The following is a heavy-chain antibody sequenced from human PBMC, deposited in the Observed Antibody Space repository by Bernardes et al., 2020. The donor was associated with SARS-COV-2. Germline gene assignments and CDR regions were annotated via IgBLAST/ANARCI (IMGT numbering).Heavy chain of an antibody. D-gene: IGHD3-3*01. CDR1: GYTFTSYG. Sequence: SVNVSCKASGYTFTSYGISWVRQAPGQGLEWMGWISAYNGNTNYAQKLQGRVTMTTDTSTSTAYMELRSLRSDDTAVYYCAGSYDFWSGPPSAFDIWGQGTMVTVSS. V-gene: IGHV1-18*01. CDR2: ISAYNGNT. CDR3: AGSYDFWSGPPSAFDI. J-gene: IGHJ3*02.